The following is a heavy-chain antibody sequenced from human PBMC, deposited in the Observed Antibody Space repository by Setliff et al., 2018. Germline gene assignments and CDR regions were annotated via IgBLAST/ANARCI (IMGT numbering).Heavy chain of an antibody. CDR2: TIPIFGTT. V-gene: IGHV1-69*05. CDR3: VREGVDSRSSTDYRYYMDV. Sequence: SVKVSCKASGATFSSYGISWVRQAPGQGLEWMAGTIPIFGTTECAQKFQGRLTIITDESTNTAFMQLSSLRSDDTAVYYCVREGVDSRSSTDYRYYMDVWGKGTTVTVSS. CDR1: GATFSSYG. J-gene: IGHJ6*03. D-gene: IGHD3-22*01.